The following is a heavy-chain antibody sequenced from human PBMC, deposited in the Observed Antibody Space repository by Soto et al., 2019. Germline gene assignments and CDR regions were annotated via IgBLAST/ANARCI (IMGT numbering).Heavy chain of an antibody. V-gene: IGHV1-46*01. Sequence: ASVKVSCKAPGDTFTSYYLNWVRQAPGQGLEWMGVINPHGGSTKYAQRFQGRITMTRDTSRSTVYMELSSLRSDDTAIYYCARSSGGNFGIIIEGSNWFDPWGQGTLVTVSS. CDR1: GDTFTSYY. CDR2: INPHGGST. J-gene: IGHJ5*02. CDR3: ARSSGGNFGIIIEGSNWFDP. D-gene: IGHD3-3*01.